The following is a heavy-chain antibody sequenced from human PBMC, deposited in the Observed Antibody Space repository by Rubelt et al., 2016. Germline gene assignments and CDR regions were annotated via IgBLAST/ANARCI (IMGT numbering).Heavy chain of an antibody. J-gene: IGHJ5*02. CDR3: ARAEDYCSSWFDP. Sequence: QLQLQESGPGLVKPSETLSLTCTVSGGSISSSSYYWGWIRQPPGKGLEWIGSIYYSGSTYYNPSLKSRVIISVDMYKNQFSLKLSSVTAADTAAYYGARAEDYCSSWFDPLGQGSLVTVSS. D-gene: IGHD2-2*01. CDR1: GGSISSSSYY. V-gene: IGHV4-39*07. CDR2: IYYSGST.